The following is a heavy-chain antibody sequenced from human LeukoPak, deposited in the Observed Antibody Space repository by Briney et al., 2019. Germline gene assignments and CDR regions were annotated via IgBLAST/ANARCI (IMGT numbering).Heavy chain of an antibody. CDR1: GYTFTGYY. CDR2: INPNSGGT. Sequence: ASVKVSCKACGYTFTGYYMHWVRQAPGQGLEWMGWINPNSGGTNYAQKFQGRVTMTRDTSISTAYMELSRLRSDDTAVYYCAKGPDSSGYGYYYGMVVWGQGTTVTVSS. CDR3: AKGPDSSGYGYYYGMVV. J-gene: IGHJ6*02. V-gene: IGHV1-2*02. D-gene: IGHD3-22*01.